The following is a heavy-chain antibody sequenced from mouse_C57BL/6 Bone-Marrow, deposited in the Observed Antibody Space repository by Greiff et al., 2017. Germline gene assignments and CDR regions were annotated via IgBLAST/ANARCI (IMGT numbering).Heavy chain of an antibody. V-gene: IGHV1-52*01. J-gene: IGHJ4*01. CDR3: ARLLGRAMDY. CDR1: GYTFTSYW. Sequence: QVQLKQPGAELVRPGSSVKLSCKASGYTFTSYWMHWVKQRPIQGLEWIGNIDPSDSETNYNQKFKDKATLTVDKSSSTAYMQHISLRSEGSAVYYCARLLGRAMDYWIQGTSVTVSS. CDR2: IDPSDSET. D-gene: IGHD4-1*01.